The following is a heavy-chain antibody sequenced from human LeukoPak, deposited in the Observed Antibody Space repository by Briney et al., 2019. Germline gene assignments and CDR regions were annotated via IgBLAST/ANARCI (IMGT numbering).Heavy chain of an antibody. CDR3: ARGVFYSSDYSNCFDP. J-gene: IGHJ5*02. Sequence: HPGGSLRLSCAASGFSFSNYEMNWVRQAPGKGLEWVSYISSSASTIYYADSVKGRFTISRDNAKNSLYLQMNSLRAEDTAVYYCARGVFYSSDYSNCFDPWGQGTLVTVSS. D-gene: IGHD6-19*01. CDR2: ISSSASTI. V-gene: IGHV3-48*03. CDR1: GFSFSNYE.